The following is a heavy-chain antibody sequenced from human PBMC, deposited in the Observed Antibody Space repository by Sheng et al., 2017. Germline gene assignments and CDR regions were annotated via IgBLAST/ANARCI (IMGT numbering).Heavy chain of an antibody. V-gene: IGHV3-30*18. CDR3: AKDMVDYDILTGYPNLIDY. CDR2: ISYDGSNK. J-gene: IGHJ4*01. D-gene: IGHD3-9*01. Sequence: QVQLVESGGGVVQPGRSLRLSCAASGFTFSSYGMHWVRQAPGKGLEWVAVISYDGSNKYYADSVKGRFTISRDNSKNTLYLQMNSLRAEDTAVYYCAKDMVDYDILTGYPNLIDY. CDR1: GFTFSSYG.